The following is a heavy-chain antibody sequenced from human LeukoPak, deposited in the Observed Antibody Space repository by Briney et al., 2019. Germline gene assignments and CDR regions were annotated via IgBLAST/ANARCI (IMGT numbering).Heavy chain of an antibody. CDR3: ARNLWYSGSCCPPRAFDI. V-gene: IGHV3-48*03. CDR2: ISSSGRTM. Sequence: GGSLRLSCEASGFIFSSYEMHWLRQAPGKGLEWVSFISSSGRTMYYADSVKGRFTVSRDNAKNSVYLQMNCLRAEDTAVYYCARNLWYSGSCCPPRAFDIWGQGTMVTVSS. J-gene: IGHJ3*02. CDR1: GFIFSSYE. D-gene: IGHD1-26*01.